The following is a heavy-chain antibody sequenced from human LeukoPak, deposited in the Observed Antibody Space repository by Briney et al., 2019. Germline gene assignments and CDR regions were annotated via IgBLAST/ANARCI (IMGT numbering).Heavy chain of an antibody. CDR1: GFTFSSYS. J-gene: IGHJ4*02. D-gene: IGHD2-21*01. Sequence: GSLRLSCAASGFTFSSYSMNWVRQAPGKGLEWVSSISSSRSYIYYADSVKGRFTLSTGNATNSLYPQMNSLRAEGTAVYYCARAPPSLLCVSRVLDYWGQGTLVTVSS. V-gene: IGHV3-21*01. CDR2: ISSSRSYI. CDR3: ARAPPSLLCVSRVLDY.